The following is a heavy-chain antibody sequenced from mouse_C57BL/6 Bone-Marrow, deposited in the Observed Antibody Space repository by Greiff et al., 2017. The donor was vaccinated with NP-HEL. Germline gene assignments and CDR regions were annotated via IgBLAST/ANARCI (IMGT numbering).Heavy chain of an antibody. CDR3: ARDKNHSTPYYFDY. V-gene: IGHV5-4*01. D-gene: IGHD2-5*01. CDR2: ISDGGSYT. CDR1: GFTFSSYA. J-gene: IGHJ2*01. Sequence: EVHLVESGGGLVKPGGSLKLSCAASGFTFSSYAMSWVRQTPEKRLEWVATISDGGSYTYYPDNVKGRFTISRDNAKNNLYLQMSHLKSEDTAMYYCARDKNHSTPYYFDYWGQGTTLTVSS.